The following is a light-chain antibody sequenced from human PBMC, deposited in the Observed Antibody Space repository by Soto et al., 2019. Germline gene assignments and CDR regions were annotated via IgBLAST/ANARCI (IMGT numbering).Light chain of an antibody. V-gene: IGKV1-5*01. CDR1: QSISTW. CDR3: QQYSRYWT. J-gene: IGKJ1*01. CDR2: DAS. Sequence: DIQMTQSPSTLSASVGDRVTITCRASQSISTWLAWYQQKPGKAPNLLISDASTLESGVPSRFSGSGSGTEFTLTISSLQPDDFATYYCQQYSRYWTFGQGTKVEIK.